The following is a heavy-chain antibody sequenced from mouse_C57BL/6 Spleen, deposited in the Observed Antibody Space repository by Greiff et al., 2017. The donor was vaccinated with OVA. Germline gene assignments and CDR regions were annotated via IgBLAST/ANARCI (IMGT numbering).Heavy chain of an antibody. D-gene: IGHD1-1*01. V-gene: IGHV1-22*01. CDR2: INPNNGGT. CDR1: GYTFTDYN. J-gene: IGHJ2*01. Sequence: EVQLQQSGPELVKPGASVKMSCKASGYTFTDYNMHWVKQSHGKSLEWIGYINPNNGGTSYNQKFKGKATLTVNKSSSTAYMELRSLTSEDSAVYYCARWEITTVVATDYWGQGTTLTVSS. CDR3: ARWEITTVVATDY.